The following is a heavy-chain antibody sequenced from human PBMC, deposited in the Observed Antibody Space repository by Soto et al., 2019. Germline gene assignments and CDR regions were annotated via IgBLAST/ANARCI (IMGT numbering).Heavy chain of an antibody. CDR2: IYYSGST. D-gene: IGHD3-10*01. Sequence: SETLSLTCTVSGGSISSGGYYWSWIRQHPGKGLEWIGYIYYSGSTYYNPSLKSRVTISVDTSKNQFSLKLSSVTAAATAVYYCARDFVDAGGFGEGNWFDPWGQGTLVTVSS. V-gene: IGHV4-31*03. CDR1: GGSISSGGYY. J-gene: IGHJ5*02. CDR3: ARDFVDAGGFGEGNWFDP.